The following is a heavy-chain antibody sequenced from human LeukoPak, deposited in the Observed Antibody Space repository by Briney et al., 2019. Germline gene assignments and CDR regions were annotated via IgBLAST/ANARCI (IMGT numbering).Heavy chain of an antibody. Sequence: GGSLRLSCAASGFTFSSYGMHWVRQAPGKGLEWVAVIWYDGSNKYYGDSVKGRFTISRDNSKNTLCLQMNSLRAEDTAVYYCARSPPYWGGACYSDYWGQGTLVTVSS. D-gene: IGHD2-21*02. CDR3: ARSPPYWGGACYSDY. V-gene: IGHV3-33*01. J-gene: IGHJ4*02. CDR1: GFTFSSYG. CDR2: IWYDGSNK.